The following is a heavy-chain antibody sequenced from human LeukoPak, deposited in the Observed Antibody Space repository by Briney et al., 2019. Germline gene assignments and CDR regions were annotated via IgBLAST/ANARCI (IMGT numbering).Heavy chain of an antibody. J-gene: IGHJ4*02. V-gene: IGHV3-64D*09. CDR3: VKALSGLYSFEY. D-gene: IGHD6-19*01. Sequence: GGSLRLSCSASGFTFSSCAMLWVRQAPGMGLEYVSGINEYGDTTHYGDSVRGRVTISRDDSKNTMILQMSSLRADDTAVYYCVKALSGLYSFEYWGQGPLVTVSS. CDR1: GFTFSSCA. CDR2: INEYGDTT.